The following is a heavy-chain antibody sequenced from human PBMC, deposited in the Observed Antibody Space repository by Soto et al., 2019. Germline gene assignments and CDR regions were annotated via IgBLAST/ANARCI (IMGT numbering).Heavy chain of an antibody. J-gene: IGHJ3*02. Sequence: SETLSLTCAVSGGSISSGGYSWSWIRQPPGKGLEWIGYMYHSGSTYYNPSLKSRVTISIDRSKNQFSLKLNSVTAADTAVYYCARLGHFDSTGYDAFDIWSQGTMVTVSS. V-gene: IGHV4-30-2*01. CDR3: ARLGHFDSTGYDAFDI. CDR1: GGSISSGGYS. CDR2: MYHSGST. D-gene: IGHD3-22*01.